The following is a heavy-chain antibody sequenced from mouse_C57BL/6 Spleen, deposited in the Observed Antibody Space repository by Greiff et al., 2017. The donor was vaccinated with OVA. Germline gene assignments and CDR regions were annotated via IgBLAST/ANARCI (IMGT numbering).Heavy chain of an antibody. CDR1: GFSLTSYG. Sequence: QVQLKESGPGLVAPSQSLSITCPVSGFSLTSYGVHWVRQPPGKGLEWLGVIWAGGSTNYNSALMSRLSISKDNSKSQVFLKMNSLQTDDTAMYYCAKTGTRAYWGQGTLVTVSA. D-gene: IGHD4-1*01. CDR3: AKTGTRAY. CDR2: IWAGGST. V-gene: IGHV2-9*02. J-gene: IGHJ3*01.